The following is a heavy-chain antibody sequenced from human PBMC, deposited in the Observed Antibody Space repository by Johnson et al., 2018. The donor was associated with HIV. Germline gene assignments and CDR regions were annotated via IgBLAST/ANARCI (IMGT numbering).Heavy chain of an antibody. CDR3: AKGYSSSGYWVTPNDAFDL. CDR1: GFTFSNYA. D-gene: IGHD3-22*01. Sequence: VQLVESGGGLVKPGGSMRLSCAASGFTFSNYAMSWVRQAPGKGLEWVSNIRASGGGTYYADSVKGRLIISRDNSKNTLYLQMNSLRAEDTAVYYCAKGYSSSGYWVTPNDAFDLWGQGTMVTVSS. V-gene: IGHV3-23*04. CDR2: IRASGGGT. J-gene: IGHJ3*01.